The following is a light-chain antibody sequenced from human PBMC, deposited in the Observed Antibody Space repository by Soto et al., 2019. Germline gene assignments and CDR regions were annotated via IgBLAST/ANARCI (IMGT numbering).Light chain of an antibody. J-gene: IGLJ2*01. V-gene: IGLV2-14*01. CDR3: SSYTSSSTV. Sequence: QSALTQPASVSGSPGQSITISCTGTSSDVGGYNYVSWYQQHPGKAPKLMIYDVSNRPSGVSNRVSGSKSGNTASLTISGLQAEDEADYYCSSYTSSSTVFGGRTKLTVL. CDR2: DVS. CDR1: SSDVGGYNY.